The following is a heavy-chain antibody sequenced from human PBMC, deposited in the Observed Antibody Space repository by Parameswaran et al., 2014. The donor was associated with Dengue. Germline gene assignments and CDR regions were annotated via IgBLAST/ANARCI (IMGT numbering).Heavy chain of an antibody. CDR1: GGSFSGYY. J-gene: IGHJ4*02. CDR2: INHSGST. Sequence: AGGSLRLSCAVYGGSFSGYYWSWIRQPPGKGLEWIGEINHSGSTNYNPSLKSRVTISVDTSKNQFSLKLSSVTAADTAVYYCASDSSGWSYYFDYWGQGTLVTVSS. V-gene: IGHV4-34*01. CDR3: ASDSSGWSYYFDY. D-gene: IGHD6-19*01.